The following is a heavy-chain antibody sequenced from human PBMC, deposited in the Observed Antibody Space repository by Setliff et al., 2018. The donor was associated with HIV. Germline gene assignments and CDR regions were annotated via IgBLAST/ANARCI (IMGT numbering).Heavy chain of an antibody. D-gene: IGHD3-22*01. J-gene: IGHJ3*01. V-gene: IGHV5-51*01. Sequence: GESLKISCQGSGYIFTGYWVGLVRQMAGKGLEWMGMVHPVDSDVRYSPSFEGQVTISADKSTSTAYLQWTGLKASDTAMYYCARIGDTSGYYFYIFDLWGQGTMVTVSS. CDR1: GYIFTGYW. CDR2: VHPVDSDV. CDR3: ARIGDTSGYYFYIFDL.